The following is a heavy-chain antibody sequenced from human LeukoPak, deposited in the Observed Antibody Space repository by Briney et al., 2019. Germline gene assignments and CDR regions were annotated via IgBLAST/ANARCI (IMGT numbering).Heavy chain of an antibody. CDR1: GFTFSSYS. J-gene: IGHJ6*03. CDR2: ISSSSSTI. V-gene: IGHV3-48*01. Sequence: PGGSLRLSCAASGFTFSSYSMNWVRQAPGKGLEWVSYISSSSSTIYYADSVKGRFTIPRDNAKNSLYLQMNSLRAEDTAVYYCARVRGSTYYYYMDVWGKGTTVTVSS. D-gene: IGHD3-10*01. CDR3: ARVRGSTYYYYMDV.